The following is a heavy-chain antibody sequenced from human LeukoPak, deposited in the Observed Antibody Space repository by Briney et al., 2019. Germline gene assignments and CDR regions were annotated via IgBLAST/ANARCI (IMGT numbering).Heavy chain of an antibody. CDR2: INHSGST. V-gene: IGHV4-34*01. Sequence: SETLSLTCAVYGGSFSGYYWSWIRQPPGKGLEWIGEINHSGSTNYNPSLKSRVTISVDTSKNQFSPKLSSVTAADTAVYYCARSTYYYGSGSSDYWGQGTLVTVSS. CDR3: ARSTYYYGSGSSDY. J-gene: IGHJ4*02. D-gene: IGHD3-10*01. CDR1: GGSFSGYY.